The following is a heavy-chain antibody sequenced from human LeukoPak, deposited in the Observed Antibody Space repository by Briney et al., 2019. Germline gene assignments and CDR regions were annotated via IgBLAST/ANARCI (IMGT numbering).Heavy chain of an antibody. Sequence: GGSLRLSCAASGFTFSSYAMSWVRQAPGKGLEWVSAISGSGGSTYYAASVKGLFTISRDNSKNTLYLQMNSLRAEDTAVYYCAKGTFLAGYSAGDYWGQGTLVTVSS. D-gene: IGHD3-9*01. CDR2: ISGSGGST. V-gene: IGHV3-23*01. CDR1: GFTFSSYA. CDR3: AKGTFLAGYSAGDY. J-gene: IGHJ4*02.